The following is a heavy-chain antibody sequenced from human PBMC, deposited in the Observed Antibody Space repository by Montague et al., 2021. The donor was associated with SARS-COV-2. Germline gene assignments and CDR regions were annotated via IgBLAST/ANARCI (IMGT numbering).Heavy chain of an antibody. Sequence: CAISGDRVSSNTATWNWIRQSPSRGLEWLGRTYYRSKWYHDYVISLKSRITINPDTSKNQFSLQLSSVAPEDTAVFYCARTTTRMLYPENAFDIWGQGTMVTVSS. D-gene: IGHD2-15*01. CDR2: TYYRSKWYH. V-gene: IGHV6-1*01. J-gene: IGHJ3*02. CDR3: ARTTTRMLYPENAFDI. CDR1: GDRVSSNTAT.